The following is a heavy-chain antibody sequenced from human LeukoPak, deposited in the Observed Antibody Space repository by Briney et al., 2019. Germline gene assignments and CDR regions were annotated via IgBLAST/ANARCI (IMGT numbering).Heavy chain of an antibody. CDR3: ARGLEPYYYYGMDV. Sequence: GGSLRLSCAASGFTVSSNYMSWVRQAPGKGLEWVSVIYSGGSTYYADSVKGRFTISRDNSKNTLYPQMNSLRAEDTAVYYCARGLEPYYYYGMDVWGQGTTVTVSS. CDR2: IYSGGST. CDR1: GFTVSSNY. J-gene: IGHJ6*02. V-gene: IGHV3-66*01.